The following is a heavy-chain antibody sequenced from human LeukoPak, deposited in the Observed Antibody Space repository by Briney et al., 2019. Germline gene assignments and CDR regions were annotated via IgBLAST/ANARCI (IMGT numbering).Heavy chain of an antibody. J-gene: IGHJ4*02. CDR2: IYYSGST. CDR1: GGSIRNANYY. CDR3: ARRRFGEPTGN. V-gene: IGHV4-39*01. Sequence: SETLSLTCTVSGGSIRNANYYWEWIRQPPGKGLEWIGSIYYSGSTYYNPSLKSRVTISVDTSKNQLSVKLSSVTAADTAVYYCARRRFGEPTGNWGQGTLVTVSS. D-gene: IGHD3-10*01.